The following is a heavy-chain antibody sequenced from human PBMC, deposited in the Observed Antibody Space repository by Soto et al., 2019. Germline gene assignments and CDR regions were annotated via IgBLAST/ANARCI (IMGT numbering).Heavy chain of an antibody. CDR2: IYPGDSDT. CDR1: EYSFTSYW. J-gene: IGHJ6*02. Sequence: GESLKLSCKGSEYSFTSYWIGWVRQMPGKGLEWMGIIYPGDSDTRYSPSFQGQVTISADESISTAYLQWSSLKASDTAMYYCARHGMQGSYYYGMDVWGQGTTVTVSS. D-gene: IGHD1-1*01. V-gene: IGHV5-51*01. CDR3: ARHGMQGSYYYGMDV.